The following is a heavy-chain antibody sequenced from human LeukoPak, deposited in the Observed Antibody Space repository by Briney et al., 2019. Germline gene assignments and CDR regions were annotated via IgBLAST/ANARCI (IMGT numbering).Heavy chain of an antibody. V-gene: IGHV3-30*02. CDR1: GYTFSSHG. CDR3: AKTPSGSGWFHY. J-gene: IGHJ4*02. D-gene: IGHD6-19*01. Sequence: PGGSLRLSCAASGYTFSSHGMRWVRQAPAKRLEWVAFIRYDGSGESYVDSVKGRFTISRDNSKNTLYLQMSSLRAEDTAVYYCAKTPSGSGWFHYWGQGTLVTVSS. CDR2: IRYDGSGE.